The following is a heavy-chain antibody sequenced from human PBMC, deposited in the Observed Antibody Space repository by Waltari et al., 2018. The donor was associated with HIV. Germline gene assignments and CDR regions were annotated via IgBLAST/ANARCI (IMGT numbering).Heavy chain of an antibody. CDR3: ASLPTEGQPPRVF. Sequence: EVHLVDSGGGLVKPGGSMRLSCTPSGFTFCSFSMNWVREVPGKGLEWVSAISNRSDFINYADSVKGRFTIYRDNAANSLYLQMNALRNEDTAVYFCASLPTEGQPPRVFWGQGIIVTVSS. D-gene: IGHD5-18*01. CDR1: GFTFCSFS. CDR2: ISNRSDFI. J-gene: IGHJ4*02. V-gene: IGHV3-21*06.